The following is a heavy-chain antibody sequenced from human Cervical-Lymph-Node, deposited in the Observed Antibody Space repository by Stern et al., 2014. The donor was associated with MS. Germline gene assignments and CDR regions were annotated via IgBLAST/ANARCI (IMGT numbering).Heavy chain of an antibody. Sequence: QVQLVESGGGLVKPGGSLRLSCAASGFTFSDYYMSWIRQAPGKGLEWLSYISVTGSTMYYIDSVKGRFTISRDNAKNSMFLQMNSLRADDTAVYYCARVFTVWESSGHYYDYYYGMDVWGQGTTVTVSS. V-gene: IGHV3-11*01. CDR1: GFTFSDYY. D-gene: IGHD3-22*01. CDR2: ISVTGSTM. CDR3: ARVFTVWESSGHYYDYYYGMDV. J-gene: IGHJ6*02.